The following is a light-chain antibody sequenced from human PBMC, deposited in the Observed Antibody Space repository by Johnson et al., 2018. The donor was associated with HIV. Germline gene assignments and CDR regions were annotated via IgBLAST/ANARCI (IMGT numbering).Light chain of an antibody. CDR1: SSNIGNNY. V-gene: IGLV1-51*02. CDR2: END. Sequence: QAVLTQPPSVSAAPGQTVTISCSGSSSNIGNNYVSWYQQLPGAVPKLLIYENDKRPSGIPGRFSGSKSGTSATLGITGLQTVDEADYYCGTWDSSLSAGEYVFGTGTKVSVL. J-gene: IGLJ1*01. CDR3: GTWDSSLSAGEYV.